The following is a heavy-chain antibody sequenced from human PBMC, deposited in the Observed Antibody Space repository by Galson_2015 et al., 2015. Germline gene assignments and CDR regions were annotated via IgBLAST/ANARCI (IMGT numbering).Heavy chain of an antibody. CDR2: IKEDGSDK. CDR1: GFTFSSHW. Sequence: SLRLSCAGSGFTFSSHWMDWVRQAPGKGLEWVANIKEDGSDKYYVDSVKGRFTISRDNAKNSLYLQMNSLRAEYTAVYYCARDPGRGDAFDIWGQGTMVTVSS. CDR3: ARDPGRGDAFDI. V-gene: IGHV3-7*03. D-gene: IGHD1-26*01. J-gene: IGHJ3*02.